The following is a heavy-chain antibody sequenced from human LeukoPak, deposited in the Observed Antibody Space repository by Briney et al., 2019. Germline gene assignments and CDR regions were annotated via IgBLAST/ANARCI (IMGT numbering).Heavy chain of an antibody. CDR1: GFTFSSYW. J-gene: IGHJ4*02. D-gene: IGHD4-17*01. CDR3: ARERGGDGDPQFVFDY. CDR2: IKQDGSEE. V-gene: IGHV3-7*01. Sequence: GGSLRLSCAASGFTFSSYWMSWVRQAPGKGLEWVANIKQDGSEEYYVDSVKGRFTISRDNAKNSLYLQMNSLRAEDTAVYYCARERGGDGDPQFVFDYWGQGTLVTVSS.